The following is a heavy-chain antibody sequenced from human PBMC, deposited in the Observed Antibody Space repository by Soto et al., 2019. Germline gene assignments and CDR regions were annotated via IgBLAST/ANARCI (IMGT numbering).Heavy chain of an antibody. CDR1: GVTFNNYT. D-gene: IGHD2-2*01. CDR2: IIPALGTA. J-gene: IGHJ6*03. Sequence: QVQLEQSGAEMRKPGSSVKVSCKASGVTFNNYTITWVRQAPGQGLEWMGGIIPALGTATYPQNFQGRVICTADRPTGTAYMELSSLISEDTAVYYCARQHCSGTNCPDYYYYLDVWGKGTTVTVSS. V-gene: IGHV1-69*08. CDR3: ARQHCSGTNCPDYYYYLDV.